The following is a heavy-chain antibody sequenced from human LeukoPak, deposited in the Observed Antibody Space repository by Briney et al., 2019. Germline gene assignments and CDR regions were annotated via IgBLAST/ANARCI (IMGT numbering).Heavy chain of an antibody. J-gene: IGHJ4*02. Sequence: SQTLSLTCALSGDILSSNSAAWNWIRQSQARGLEWLVRTYYRSKLYNDYADSVKRRIRINPDTSKQKFSLQLNSVTPEDTAVYYCASQVFVAGTAMGHYPFDYWGQGTLVTVSS. V-gene: IGHV6-1*01. CDR2: TYYRSKLYN. CDR3: ASQVFVAGTAMGHYPFDY. D-gene: IGHD6-19*01. CDR1: GDILSSNSAA.